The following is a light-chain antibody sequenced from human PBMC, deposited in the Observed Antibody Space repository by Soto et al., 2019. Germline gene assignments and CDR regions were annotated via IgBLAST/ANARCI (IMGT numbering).Light chain of an antibody. CDR1: RSNIGRNS. J-gene: IGLJ1*01. CDR2: NTN. CDR3: AAWDDSLNGYV. V-gene: IGLV1-44*01. Sequence: QSVFTQAPSASETPGQRGTISCSGRRSNIGRNSISWYQQFPGTAPKLLIYNTNQRPAGVPDRFSGSKSGTSASLAIRGLQSDDEADYYCAAWDDSLNGYVFGTGTKLTVL.